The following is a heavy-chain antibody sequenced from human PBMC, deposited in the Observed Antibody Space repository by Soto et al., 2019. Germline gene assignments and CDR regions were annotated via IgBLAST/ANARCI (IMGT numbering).Heavy chain of an antibody. J-gene: IGHJ4*02. D-gene: IGHD6-19*01. CDR1: GFTFSSYA. V-gene: IGHV3-23*01. CDR3: AKETGYSNGYFDY. CDR2: ISGSGGRT. Sequence: EVQLLESGGGVVQPGGSLRLSCAASGFTFSSYAMSWVRQAPGKGLEWVSAISGSGGRTYYADSVKGRFTISRDNSKNTLYLQMNSLRAEDTAVYYCAKETGYSNGYFDYLGQGTLVTVSS.